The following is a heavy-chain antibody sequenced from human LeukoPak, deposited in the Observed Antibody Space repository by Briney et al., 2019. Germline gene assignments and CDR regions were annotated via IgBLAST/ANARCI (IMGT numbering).Heavy chain of an antibody. V-gene: IGHV3-21*01. D-gene: IGHD3-10*01. CDR3: ARVLVRGVIESCFDP. J-gene: IGHJ5*02. Sequence: PGGSLRLSCTASGFTFSIYTMTWVRQAPGKGLEWVSSIISSSTYIYYADSVKGRFTISRDNAKNSLYLQMNSLRAEDTAVYYCARVLVRGVIESCFDPWGQGTLVTVSS. CDR1: GFTFSIYT. CDR2: IISSSTYI.